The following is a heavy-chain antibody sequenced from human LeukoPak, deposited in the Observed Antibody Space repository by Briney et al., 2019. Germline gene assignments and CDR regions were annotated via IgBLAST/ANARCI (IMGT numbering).Heavy chain of an antibody. V-gene: IGHV5-51*01. CDR2: IYPGDSDS. D-gene: IGHD3-22*01. CDR1: GYSFTSYW. J-gene: IGHJ4*02. CDR3: ARQYYDSSGYYPYFDY. Sequence: GESLKISCKGSGYSFTSYWIGWVRQMPGKGLDWMGIIYPGDSDSRYSPSFQGQVTISADKSISTAYLQWSSLKASDTAMYYCARQYYDSSGYYPYFDYWGQGTLVTVSS.